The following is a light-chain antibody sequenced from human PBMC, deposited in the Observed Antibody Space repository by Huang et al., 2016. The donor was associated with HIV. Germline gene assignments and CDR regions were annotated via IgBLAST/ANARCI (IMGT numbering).Light chain of an antibody. Sequence: EIVMTQSPATLSVSPGERATLSCRASQSVSSNLAWYQQKPGQAPRLIITGASPRATGIPARFSGSGSGTEFTLTISSLQSEDFAVYYCQQYNNWPPLTFGGGTKVEIK. V-gene: IGKV3-15*01. CDR3: QQYNNWPPLT. CDR1: QSVSSN. CDR2: GAS. J-gene: IGKJ4*01.